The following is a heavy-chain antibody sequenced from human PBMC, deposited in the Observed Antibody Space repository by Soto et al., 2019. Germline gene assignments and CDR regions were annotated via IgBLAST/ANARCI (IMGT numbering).Heavy chain of an antibody. V-gene: IGHV3-21*01. CDR1: GFTFSSYS. Sequence: GGSLRLSCAASGFTFSSYSMNWVRQAPGKGLEWVSSISSSSSYIYYADSVKGRFTISRDNAKNSLYLQMNSLRAEDTAVYYCARDRRLHGAFDIWGQGTMVTV. J-gene: IGHJ3*02. D-gene: IGHD4-4*01. CDR3: ARDRRLHGAFDI. CDR2: ISSSSSYI.